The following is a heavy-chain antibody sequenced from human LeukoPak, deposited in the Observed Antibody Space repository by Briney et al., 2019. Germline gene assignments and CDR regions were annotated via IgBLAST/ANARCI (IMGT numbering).Heavy chain of an antibody. V-gene: IGHV3-7*01. D-gene: IGHD6-13*01. CDR3: AKEGTAAAGDYYYYYMDV. Sequence: GGSLRLSCAASGFTFSSYWMSWVRQAPGKGLEWVANIKQDGSEKYYVDSVKGRFTISRDNAKNSLYLQMNSLRAEDTAVYYCAKEGTAAAGDYYYYYMDVWGKGTTVTISS. J-gene: IGHJ6*03. CDR2: IKQDGSEK. CDR1: GFTFSSYW.